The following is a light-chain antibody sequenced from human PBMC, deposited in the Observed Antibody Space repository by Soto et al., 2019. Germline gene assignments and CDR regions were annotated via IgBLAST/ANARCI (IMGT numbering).Light chain of an antibody. CDR3: QQRLNWPPG. CDR2: DAS. J-gene: IGKJ1*01. Sequence: EIVLTQSPGTLSLSPGERATLSCRASQSVSSYLAWYQQKPGQAPRLLIYDASNRATGIPARFSGSGSGTDFTLTISDLEPADFGLYYCQQRLNWPPGFGQGTKVDIK. CDR1: QSVSSY. V-gene: IGKV3-11*01.